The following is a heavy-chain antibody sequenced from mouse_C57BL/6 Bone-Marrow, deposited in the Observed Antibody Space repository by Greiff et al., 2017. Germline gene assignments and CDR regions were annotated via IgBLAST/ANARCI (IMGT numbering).Heavy chain of an antibody. D-gene: IGHD2-12*01. CDR1: GFTFSSYA. Sequence: EVQLKESGGGLVKPGGSLKLSCAASGFTFSSYAMSWVRQTPEKRLEWVATISDGGSYTYYPDNVKGRFTISRDNAKNNLYLQMSHLKSEDTAMYYCARIGGAYYSPFDYWGQGTTLTVSS. CDR3: ARIGGAYYSPFDY. V-gene: IGHV5-4*01. CDR2: ISDGGSYT. J-gene: IGHJ2*01.